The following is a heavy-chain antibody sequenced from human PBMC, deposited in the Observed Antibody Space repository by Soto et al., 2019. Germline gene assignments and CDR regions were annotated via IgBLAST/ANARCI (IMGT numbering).Heavy chain of an antibody. CDR3: AKDEWAV. Sequence: PGGSLRLSCAASGFTFSSYSMNWVRQAPGKGLEWVSSISSSSSYIYYADSVKGRLTVSRDNAKNSLYLQMNSRNAGEQAGYYRAKDEWAVWGQGTLVTVSS. CDR1: GFTFSSYS. D-gene: IGHD2-8*01. V-gene: IGHV3-21*01. CDR2: ISSSSSYI. J-gene: IGHJ4*02.